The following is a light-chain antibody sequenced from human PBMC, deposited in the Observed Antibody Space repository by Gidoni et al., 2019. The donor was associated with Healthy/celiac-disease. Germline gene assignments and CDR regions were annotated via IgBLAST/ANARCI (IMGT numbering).Light chain of an antibody. J-gene: IGKJ2*01. V-gene: IGKV3-20*01. CDR1: QSDRSSY. Sequence: EIVLTQSPGTLSLSPGERATLSCRASQSDRSSYLAWYQQKPGQAPRLLIYGASSRATGMPDRFSGSGSGTDFTLKISRLEAEDVGVYYCKQNGSSLYTFGQGTKLEIK. CDR2: GAS. CDR3: KQNGSSLYT.